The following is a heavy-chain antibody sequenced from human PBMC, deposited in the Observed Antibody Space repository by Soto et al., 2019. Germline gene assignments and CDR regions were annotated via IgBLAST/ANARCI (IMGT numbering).Heavy chain of an antibody. CDR2: ISYDGSNK. J-gene: IGHJ6*03. V-gene: IGHV3-30*04. CDR1: GFTFSSYA. CDR3: ARDGIEPARYYYYYYMDV. Sequence: GGSLRLSCAASGFTFSSYAMHWVRQAPGKGLEWVAVISYDGSNKYYADSVKGRFTISRDNSKNTLYLQMNSLRAEDTAVYYCARDGIEPARYYYYYYMDVWGKGTTVTVSS.